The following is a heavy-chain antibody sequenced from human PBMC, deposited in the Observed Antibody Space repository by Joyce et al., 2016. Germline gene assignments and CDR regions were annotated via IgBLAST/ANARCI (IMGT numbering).Heavy chain of an antibody. Sequence: VQLVQSGAEVKKPGASVKVSCKASDYTLRSYGVSWVRQAPGQGREWMLWISAYKGDTLYAKKFKDRIMMTTDTSTNTAYMELRSLRSDDTAVYYCARDQLKGTYFYYYYGLDVWGQGTTVTVFS. CDR1: DYTLRSYG. CDR3: ARDQLKGTYFYYYYGLDV. V-gene: IGHV1-18*01. D-gene: IGHD1-26*01. J-gene: IGHJ6*02. CDR2: ISAYKGDT.